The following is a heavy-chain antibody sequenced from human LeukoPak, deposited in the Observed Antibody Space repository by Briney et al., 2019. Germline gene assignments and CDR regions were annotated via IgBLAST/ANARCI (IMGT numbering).Heavy chain of an antibody. J-gene: IGHJ4*02. D-gene: IGHD3-22*01. V-gene: IGHV3-30*18. CDR3: AKSGYYDSSGYLQTFDY. CDR2: ISYDGSNK. Sequence: GGSLRLSCAASGFTFSSYGMHWVRQAPGKGLEWVAVISYDGSNKYYADSVKGRFTISRDNSKNTLYLQMNSLRAEDTAVYYCAKSGYYDSSGYLQTFDYWGQGTLVTVSS. CDR1: GFTFSSYG.